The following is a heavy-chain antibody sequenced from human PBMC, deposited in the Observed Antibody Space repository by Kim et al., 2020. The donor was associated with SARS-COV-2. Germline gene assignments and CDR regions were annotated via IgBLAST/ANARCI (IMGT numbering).Heavy chain of an antibody. V-gene: IGHV3-33*08. CDR2: IWYDGSNN. CDR1: GFIFSTNG. CDR3: VRGYCGTATCYTGGTYFDY. J-gene: IGHJ4*02. Sequence: GGSLRLSCAPSGFIFSTNGMHWVRQAPGKGLEWVATIWYDGSNNYYPDSVKGRFTVSRDNSKNTLYLQMNSLRAEDTAVYYCVRGYCGTATCYTGGTYFDYWGWGTLVTVSS. D-gene: IGHD2-2*02.